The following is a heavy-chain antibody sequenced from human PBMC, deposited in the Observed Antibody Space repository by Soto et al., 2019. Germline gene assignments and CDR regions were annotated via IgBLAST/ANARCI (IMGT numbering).Heavy chain of an antibody. V-gene: IGHV1-69*01. Sequence: QVQLVQSGAEVKKPGSSAKVSCKASGGTFSSYAISWVRQAPGQGLEWMGGIIPIFGTANYAQKFQGRVTITADESTSTAYMELSSLRSEDTAVYYCARRSHCSSTSCYIEGWFDPWGQGTLVTVSS. CDR3: ARRSHCSSTSCYIEGWFDP. D-gene: IGHD2-2*02. CDR1: GGTFSSYA. J-gene: IGHJ5*02. CDR2: IIPIFGTA.